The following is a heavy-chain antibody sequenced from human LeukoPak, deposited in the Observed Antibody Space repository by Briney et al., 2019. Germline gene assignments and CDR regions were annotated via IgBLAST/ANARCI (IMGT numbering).Heavy chain of an antibody. J-gene: IGHJ6*03. CDR2: VYYSGTT. Sequence: SETLSLTCTVSGGSVSSSSSYWAWIRQPPGRGLEWIGSVYYSGTTYYNTSLESRVTISEDTSRNRFSLLLSSVTAADTAVYYCVRQNSDYYYYYLDVWGEGTTVIVSS. D-gene: IGHD1-7*01. CDR1: GGSVSSSSSY. V-gene: IGHV4-39*01. CDR3: VRQNSDYYYYYLDV.